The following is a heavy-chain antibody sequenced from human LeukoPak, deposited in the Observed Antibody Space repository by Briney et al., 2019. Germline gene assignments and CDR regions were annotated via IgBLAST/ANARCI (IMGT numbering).Heavy chain of an antibody. CDR3: ASYSSSVTY. CDR2: IYYSGST. CDR1: GGSISSHY. Sequence: PSETLSLTCTVSGGSISSHYWSWIRQPPGKGLEWIEYIYYSGSTNYNPSLKSRVTISVDTSKNQFSLKLSSVTAADTAVYYCASYSSSVTYWGQGTLVTVSS. V-gene: IGHV4-59*11. J-gene: IGHJ4*02. D-gene: IGHD6-6*01.